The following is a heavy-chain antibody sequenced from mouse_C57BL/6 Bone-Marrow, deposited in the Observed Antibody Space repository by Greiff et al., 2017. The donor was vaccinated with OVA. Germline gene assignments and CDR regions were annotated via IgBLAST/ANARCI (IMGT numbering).Heavy chain of an antibody. CDR2: IDPSDSYT. D-gene: IGHD1-1*01. V-gene: IGHV1-69*01. CDR1: GYTFTSYW. Sequence: QVQLQQPGAELVMPGASVKLSCKASGYTFTSYWMHWVKQRPGQGLEWIGEIDPSDSYTNYNQKFKGKSTLTVDKSSSTAYMQLSSLTSEDSAVYYCARDNYYGRYAMDYWGQGTSVTVSS. J-gene: IGHJ4*01. CDR3: ARDNYYGRYAMDY.